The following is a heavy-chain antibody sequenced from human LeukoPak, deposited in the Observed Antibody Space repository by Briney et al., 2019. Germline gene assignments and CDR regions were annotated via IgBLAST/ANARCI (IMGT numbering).Heavy chain of an antibody. J-gene: IGHJ4*02. D-gene: IGHD6-19*01. Sequence: PGGSLRLSCAPSGFTFSTYAMHWVRQAPGKGLEWVAAISYDGSNKNYADSVKGRFTISRDNSKNTLYLQMNSLRAEDTAVYYCARGVRIAVAGYIDYWGQGTLVTVSS. CDR2: ISYDGSNK. CDR1: GFTFSTYA. CDR3: ARGVRIAVAGYIDY. V-gene: IGHV3-30*04.